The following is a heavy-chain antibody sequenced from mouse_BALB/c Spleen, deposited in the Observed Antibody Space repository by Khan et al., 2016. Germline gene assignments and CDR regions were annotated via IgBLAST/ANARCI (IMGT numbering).Heavy chain of an antibody. V-gene: IGHV2-6-7*01. CDR1: GFSLTGYG. D-gene: IGHD2-12*01. Sequence: QVQLKQSGPGLVAPSQSLSITCTVSGFSLTGYGVNWVRQPPGKGLEWLGKIWGDGRTDYYSALKSRVSISMDNSKTQVFLKMNSLQTDDTANYYCYSDYDGFAYWGQGTLVIVSA. CDR3: YSDYDGFAY. J-gene: IGHJ3*01. CDR2: IWGDGRT.